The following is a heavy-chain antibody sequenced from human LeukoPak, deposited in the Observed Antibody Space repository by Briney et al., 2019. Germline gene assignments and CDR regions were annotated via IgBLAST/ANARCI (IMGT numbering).Heavy chain of an antibody. D-gene: IGHD2-21*01. CDR3: ARDRDWNKYFDY. Sequence: GGSLRLSCAASGFFFSKYGMHGVRQAPGKGLEWVAFIRSDGSETYYADSVRGRFALSRDNSKTTLFLQMNSLRLEDTAVYYCARDRDWNKYFDYWGQGTLVAV. CDR1: GFFFSKYG. V-gene: IGHV3-30*02. J-gene: IGHJ4*02. CDR2: IRSDGSET.